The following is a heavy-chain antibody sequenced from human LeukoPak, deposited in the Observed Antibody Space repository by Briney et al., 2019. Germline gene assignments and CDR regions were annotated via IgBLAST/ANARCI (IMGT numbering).Heavy chain of an antibody. CDR3: ARVQEYCSSTSCPDAFDI. V-gene: IGHV1-8*01. Sequence: ASVKVSCKASGYTFTSYDINWVRQATRQGLEWMGWMNPNSGNTGYAQKFQGRVTMTRNTSISTAYMELSSLRSEDTAVYYCARVQEYCSSTSCPDAFDIWGQGTMVTVSS. CDR1: GYTFTSYD. J-gene: IGHJ3*02. CDR2: MNPNSGNT. D-gene: IGHD2-2*01.